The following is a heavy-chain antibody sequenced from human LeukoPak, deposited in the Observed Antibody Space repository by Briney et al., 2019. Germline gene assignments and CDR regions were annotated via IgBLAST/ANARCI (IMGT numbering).Heavy chain of an antibody. D-gene: IGHD3-22*01. CDR3: AKALYYYDSSGYYYPYYFDY. Sequence: PGGSLRLSCAASGFTFSSYWMSWVRQAPGKGLEWVANIKQDGSEKNYVDSVKGRFTISRDNAKNSLYLQMNSLRAEDTAVYYCAKALYYYDSSGYYYPYYFDYWGQGTLVTVSS. CDR2: IKQDGSEK. CDR1: GFTFSSYW. V-gene: IGHV3-7*05. J-gene: IGHJ4*02.